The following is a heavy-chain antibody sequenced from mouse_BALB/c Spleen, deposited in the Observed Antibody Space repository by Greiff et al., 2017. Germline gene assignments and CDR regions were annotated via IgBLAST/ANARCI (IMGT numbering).Heavy chain of an antibody. CDR2: IYPGNSDT. D-gene: IGHD2-14*01. J-gene: IGHJ1*01. V-gene: IGHV1-5*01. CDR1: GYSFTSYW. Sequence: VQLQQSGTVLARPGASVKMSCKASGYSFTSYWMPWVKQRPGQGLEWIGAIYPGNSDTSYNQKFKGKAKLTAVTSASTAYMELSSLTNEDSAVYYCTRDRYDVDWYFDVWGAGTTVTVSS. CDR3: TRDRYDVDWYFDV.